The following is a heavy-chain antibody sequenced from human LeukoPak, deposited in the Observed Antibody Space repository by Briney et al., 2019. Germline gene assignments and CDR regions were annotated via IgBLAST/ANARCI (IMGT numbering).Heavy chain of an antibody. V-gene: IGHV3-21*01. J-gene: IGHJ4*02. CDR2: ISSSSSYI. CDR3: EISRGASSGIGGY. CDR1: GFTFSSYS. Sequence: PGGSLRLSCAASGFTFSSYSMNWVRQAPGKGLEWVSSISSSSSYIYYADSVKGRFTISRDNAKNSLYLQMNSLRAEDTAVYYCEISRGASSGIGGYWGQGTLVTVSS. D-gene: IGHD6-25*01.